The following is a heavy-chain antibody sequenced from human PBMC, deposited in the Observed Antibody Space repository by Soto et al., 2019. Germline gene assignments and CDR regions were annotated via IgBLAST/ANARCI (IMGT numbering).Heavy chain of an antibody. D-gene: IGHD2-8*02. CDR2: ISFDGSDK. V-gene: IGHV3-30*18. CDR1: GFTFSRFG. CDR3: AKDHWSAPAQSADGDSFYYYYMDV. J-gene: IGHJ6*03. Sequence: VGSLRLSCAASGFTFSRFGMHWVRQAPGKGLEWVTFISFDGSDKFDADSVKGRFAISRDNSKNTVYLQMSGLRAEDSAVYFCAKDHWSAPAQSADGDSFYYYYMDVWGTGTTVTVSS.